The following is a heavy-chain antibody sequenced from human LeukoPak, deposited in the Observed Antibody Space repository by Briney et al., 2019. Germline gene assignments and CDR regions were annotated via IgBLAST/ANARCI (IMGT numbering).Heavy chain of an antibody. CDR3: AREVSEGFDF. V-gene: IGHV3-21*01. CDR1: GFTFSSYW. J-gene: IGHJ4*02. Sequence: GGSLRLSCAASGFTFSSYWMSWVRQAPGKGLEWVSSFGTRSTSIYHAGSVKGRFAISRDNAKNSLYLQMNSLRAEDTALYYCAREVSEGFDFWGQGTLVTVSS. D-gene: IGHD3-22*01. CDR2: FGTRSTSI.